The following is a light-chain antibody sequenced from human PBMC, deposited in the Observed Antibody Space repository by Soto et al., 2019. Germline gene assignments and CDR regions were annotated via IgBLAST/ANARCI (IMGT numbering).Light chain of an antibody. V-gene: IGKV1-5*01. J-gene: IGKJ5*01. CDR3: QQRSNWPIT. CDR2: DAS. CDR1: RSISNW. Sequence: DIQMTQSPSTLSASVGDRVTITCRASRSISNWLAWYQQRPGIAPKLLIFDASILQSGVPSRFSGSGSGTEFTLTISSLEPEDFAVYYCQQRSNWPITVGQGTRLAIK.